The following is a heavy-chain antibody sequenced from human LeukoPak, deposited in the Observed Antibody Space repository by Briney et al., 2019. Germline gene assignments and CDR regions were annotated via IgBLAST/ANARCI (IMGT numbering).Heavy chain of an antibody. D-gene: IGHD6-19*01. CDR2: ISGSGNTT. Sequence: GGSLRLSCAASGFTFSSYWMHWVRQAPGKGLEWVSAISGSGNTTYYADSVKGRFTVSRDNSNNPLYLQMNSLRVEDTAVYYCAKVRMAGTSDYWGQGTLVTVSS. CDR1: GFTFSSYW. V-gene: IGHV3-23*01. J-gene: IGHJ4*02. CDR3: AKVRMAGTSDY.